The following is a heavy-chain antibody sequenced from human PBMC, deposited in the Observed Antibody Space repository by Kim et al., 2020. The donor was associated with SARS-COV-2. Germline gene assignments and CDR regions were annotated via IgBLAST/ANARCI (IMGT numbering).Heavy chain of an antibody. CDR2: ISSSGSTI. Sequence: GGSLRLSCAASGFTFSNYEMNWVRQAPGKGLEWVSYISSSGSTIYYADSVKGRFTISRDNAKNSLYLQMNSLRAEDTAVYYCARDGAMVWYDITFDIWGQGTMVTVSS. D-gene: IGHD5-18*01. CDR3: ARDGAMVWYDITFDI. CDR1: GFTFSNYE. J-gene: IGHJ3*02. V-gene: IGHV3-48*03.